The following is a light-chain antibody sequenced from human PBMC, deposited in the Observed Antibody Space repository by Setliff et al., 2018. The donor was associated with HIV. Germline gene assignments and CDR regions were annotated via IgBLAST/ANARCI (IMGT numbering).Light chain of an antibody. CDR3: GSYSSANTQI. CDR1: SADVGAFNY. Sequence: LTQPASVSGSPGQSITISCTGTSADVGAFNYVSWYQQHPGKAPRLLIYGVKNRPSQVSNRFSGSKSGNTASLTISGLQAEDEVDYYCGSYSSANTQIFGTGTKVTVL. CDR2: GVK. V-gene: IGLV2-14*01. J-gene: IGLJ1*01.